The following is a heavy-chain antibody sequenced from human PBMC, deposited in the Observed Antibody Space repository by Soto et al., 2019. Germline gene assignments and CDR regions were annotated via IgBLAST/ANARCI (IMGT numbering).Heavy chain of an antibody. J-gene: IGHJ6*02. Sequence: QGQLVQSGAEVKQPGASVKVSCKASGYTFTRYGISWVRQAPGQGLEWMGWISGYNGDTNYAQKFQGRVTMTIDTSTSIAYMELRSLTSDDTAVYFCAKNGQPPYYYYGLDVWGQGTTVTVSS. CDR1: GYTFTRYG. CDR2: ISGYNGDT. V-gene: IGHV1-18*01. D-gene: IGHD2-8*01. CDR3: AKNGQPPYYYYGLDV.